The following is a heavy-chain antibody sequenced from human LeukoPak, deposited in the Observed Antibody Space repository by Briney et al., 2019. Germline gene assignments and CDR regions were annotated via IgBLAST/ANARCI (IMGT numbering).Heavy chain of an antibody. CDR3: AKDSSSWYNRYYFDY. Sequence: GGSLRLSCAASGFTFSSYAMSWVRQAPGKGLEWVSAISGSGGSTYYADSVKGRFTISRDNSKNTLYPQMNSLRAEDTAVYYCAKDSSSWYNRYYFDYWGQGTLVTVSS. CDR1: GFTFSSYA. V-gene: IGHV3-23*01. J-gene: IGHJ4*02. D-gene: IGHD6-13*01. CDR2: ISGSGGST.